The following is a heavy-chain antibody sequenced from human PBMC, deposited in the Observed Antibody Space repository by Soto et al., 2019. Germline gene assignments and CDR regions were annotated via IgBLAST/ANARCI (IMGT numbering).Heavy chain of an antibody. Sequence: PGGSLRLSCAASGFTFSSYEMNWVRLAPGKGLEWVSYISSSGSTIYYADSVKGRFTISRDNAKNSLYLQMNSLRAEDTAVYYCARVHYGYSYSYWGQGTLVTVSS. CDR3: ARVHYGYSYSY. CDR1: GFTFSSYE. V-gene: IGHV3-48*03. D-gene: IGHD5-18*01. J-gene: IGHJ4*02. CDR2: ISSSGSTI.